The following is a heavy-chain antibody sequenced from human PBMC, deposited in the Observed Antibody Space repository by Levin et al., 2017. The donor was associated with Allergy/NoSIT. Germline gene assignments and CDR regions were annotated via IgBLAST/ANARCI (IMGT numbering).Heavy chain of an antibody. CDR2: IHWNSGNI. J-gene: IGHJ4*02. Sequence: PGGSLRLSCVASGFNFGDYAMHWVRQAPGKGLEWISGIHWNSGNIGYADSVKGRFTTSRDNAKSSLYLQMNSLRVEDTAFYYCAKTPSQTGWADFDYWGQGTLVTVSS. D-gene: IGHD6-19*01. V-gene: IGHV3-9*01. CDR1: GFNFGDYA. CDR3: AKTPSQTGWADFDY.